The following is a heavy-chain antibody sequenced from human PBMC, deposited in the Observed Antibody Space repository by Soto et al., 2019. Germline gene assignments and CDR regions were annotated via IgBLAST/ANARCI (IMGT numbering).Heavy chain of an antibody. V-gene: IGHV3-23*01. CDR3: AKAHWLGYCSSTSCFYYFDY. CDR1: GFTFSSSA. Sequence: GGSLRLSCAASGFTFSSSAMTWARQTPGKGLEWVSAISDSGGTIYYADSVKGRFTISRDNSKNTLYLQMNSLRAEDTAVYYCAKAHWLGYCSSTSCFYYFDYWGQGTLVTVSS. J-gene: IGHJ4*02. CDR2: ISDSGGTI. D-gene: IGHD2-2*01.